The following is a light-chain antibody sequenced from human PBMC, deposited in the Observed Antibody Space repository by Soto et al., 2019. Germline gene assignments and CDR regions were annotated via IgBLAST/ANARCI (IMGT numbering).Light chain of an antibody. V-gene: IGKV3-20*01. Sequence: EIVLTQSPGTLSSSPGERATLSCRASQSITNNYLAWYQQKPGQAPRLLIYGASSRVTGIPDRFSGSGSGTDFTLTISRLEPEDFAVYYCQQYGSSPITFGQGTRLEMK. CDR3: QQYGSSPIT. J-gene: IGKJ5*01. CDR2: GAS. CDR1: QSITNNY.